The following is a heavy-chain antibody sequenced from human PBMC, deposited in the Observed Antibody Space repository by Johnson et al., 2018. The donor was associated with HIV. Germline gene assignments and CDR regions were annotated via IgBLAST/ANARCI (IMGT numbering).Heavy chain of an antibody. Sequence: QVQLVESGGGVVRPGRSLRLSCAASGFTFSSYAMHWVRQAPGKGLEWVAVISYDGSNKYYADSVKGRFTISRDNSKNTLYLQMNSLRAEDTAVYYCAREQELIGERAFDIWGQGTMVTVSS. CDR2: ISYDGSNK. CDR3: AREQELIGERAFDI. J-gene: IGHJ3*02. CDR1: GFTFSSYA. V-gene: IGHV3-30-3*01. D-gene: IGHD6-13*01.